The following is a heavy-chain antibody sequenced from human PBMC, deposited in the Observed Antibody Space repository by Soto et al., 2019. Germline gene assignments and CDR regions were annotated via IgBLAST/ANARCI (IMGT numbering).Heavy chain of an antibody. CDR3: ASHRTFWPFDS. J-gene: IGHJ4*02. CDR1: GGSIRTRASISTRSFY. D-gene: IGHD2-8*01. V-gene: IGHV4-39*01. CDR2: ISYSDGS. Sequence: QLQLQESGPGLVKASETLSLTCTVSGGSIRTRASISTRSFYWGWMRQPPGKGLQWIASISYSDGSFYNSSLKSRLTISVDASKNQFSLSLRSVTAADTAVYYCASHRTFWPFDSWGQGTVVTVSS.